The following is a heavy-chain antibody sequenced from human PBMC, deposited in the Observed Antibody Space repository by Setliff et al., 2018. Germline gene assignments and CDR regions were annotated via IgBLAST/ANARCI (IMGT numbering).Heavy chain of an antibody. V-gene: IGHV4-30-4*08. CDR1: GGSISSGDYY. J-gene: IGHJ4*02. Sequence: SETLSLTCTVSGGSISSGDYYWSWIRQPPGKGLEWIGYIYSSGSTYYNPSLKSRVSITVDTSKNQFSLKLSSVTAADTAVYYCARESRYYYDNLGTLDYWGQGTLVTVSS. CDR2: IYSSGST. CDR3: ARESRYYYDNLGTLDY. D-gene: IGHD3-22*01.